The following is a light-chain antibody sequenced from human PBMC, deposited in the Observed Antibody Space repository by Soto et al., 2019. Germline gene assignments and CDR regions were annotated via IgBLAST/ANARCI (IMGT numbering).Light chain of an antibody. J-gene: IGLJ2*01. CDR3: MIWPSNAVV. CDR2: YYSDSDK. Sequence: QAVVTQPPSSSASPGESARLTCTLPSDINVGSYNIYWYQQKPGSPPRYLLYYYSDSDKGQGSGVPSRFSGSKDASANTGIFLISGLQSEDEADYYCMIWPSNAVVFGGGTQLTVL. V-gene: IGLV5-37*01. CDR1: SDINVGSYN.